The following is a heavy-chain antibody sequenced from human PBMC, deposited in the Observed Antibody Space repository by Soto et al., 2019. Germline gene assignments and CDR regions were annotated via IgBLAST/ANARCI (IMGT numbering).Heavy chain of an antibody. Sequence: GGSLRLSWAASGCTFDDYAMHWVRQAPGKGLEWVSGISWNSGSIGYADSVKGRFTTSRDNAKNSLYLQMNSLRAEDTALYYCAKESVPTSAIDYWGQGTLVTVSS. CDR1: GCTFDDYA. CDR2: ISWNSGSI. D-gene: IGHD4-17*01. J-gene: IGHJ4*02. V-gene: IGHV3-9*01. CDR3: AKESVPTSAIDY.